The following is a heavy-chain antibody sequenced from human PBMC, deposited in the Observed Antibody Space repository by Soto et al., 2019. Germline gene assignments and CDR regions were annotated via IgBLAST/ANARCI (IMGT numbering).Heavy chain of an antibody. CDR3: ARPKGTYSSGYYYFDF. D-gene: IGHD6-19*01. J-gene: IGHJ4*02. V-gene: IGHV1-69*01. CDR1: GGTFSTYA. Sequence: QVQLDQSGGEVKQPGSSVRVSCKTSGGTFSTYAINWVRQAPGQGLEWMGAIIPLFGTADYSQKFQGRVTITADESTSTAYMELSRLRFDDTAVYFCARPKGTYSSGYYYFDFWGQGTLVTVSS. CDR2: IIPLFGTA.